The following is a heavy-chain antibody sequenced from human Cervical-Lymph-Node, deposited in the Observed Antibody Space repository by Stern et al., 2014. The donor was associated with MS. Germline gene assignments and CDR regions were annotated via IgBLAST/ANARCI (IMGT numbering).Heavy chain of an antibody. Sequence: VQLVQSGGGMVQPGRSLKLSCAASGFNFGNHALHWVRQAPGKGLEWVAVVSFDGTTQYYADSVRGRFPISRDSSRNTVYLQMRSLRAEDTAVYYCVRDGDNIWGNLRLKAFDFWGQGTMVTVSS. CDR1: GFNFGNHA. V-gene: IGHV3-30-3*01. D-gene: IGHD3-16*01. CDR3: VRDGDNIWGNLRLKAFDF. J-gene: IGHJ3*01. CDR2: VSFDGTTQ.